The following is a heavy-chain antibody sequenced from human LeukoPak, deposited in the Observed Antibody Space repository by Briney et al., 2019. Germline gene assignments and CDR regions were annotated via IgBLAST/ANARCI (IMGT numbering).Heavy chain of an antibody. CDR2: IYTSGST. Sequence: PSETLSLTCTVSGGSISSSNYYWGWIRQPPGKGLEWIGRIYTSGSTNYNPSLKSRVTMSVDTSKNQFSLKLSSVTAADTAVYYCARVSTIAAAGIDYWGQGTLVTVSS. D-gene: IGHD6-13*01. CDR1: GGSISSSNYY. V-gene: IGHV4-39*07. J-gene: IGHJ4*02. CDR3: ARVSTIAAAGIDY.